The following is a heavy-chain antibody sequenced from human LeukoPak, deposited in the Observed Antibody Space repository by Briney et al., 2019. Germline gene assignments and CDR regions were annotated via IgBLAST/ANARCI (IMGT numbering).Heavy chain of an antibody. CDR3: ARAAPRYYDFWSGYYLDY. J-gene: IGHJ4*02. CDR1: GYTFTGYY. D-gene: IGHD3-3*01. CDR2: INPNKGDT. Sequence: GASVKVSCKASGYTFTGYYMHWVRQAPGQGLEWMGWINPNKGDTTYAQKFQGRVTMTRDRSISTAYMELNSLRSDDTAVYYCARAAPRYYDFWSGYYLDYWGQGTLVTVSS. V-gene: IGHV1-2*02.